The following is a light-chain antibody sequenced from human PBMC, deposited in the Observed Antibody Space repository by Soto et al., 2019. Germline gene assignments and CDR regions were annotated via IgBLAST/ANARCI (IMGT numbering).Light chain of an antibody. J-gene: IGLJ3*02. V-gene: IGLV7-46*01. CDR3: LLSYRGTWV. Sequence: QAVLTQEPSLTVSPGGTVTLTCGSSTGVVTSAHYTYWFQQKPGQVPQTLIYDTTNKHSWTPGRFSGSLLGGKAALTLSGAQPEDEADYYCLLSYRGTWVFGGGTKLTVL. CDR2: DTT. CDR1: TGVVTSAHY.